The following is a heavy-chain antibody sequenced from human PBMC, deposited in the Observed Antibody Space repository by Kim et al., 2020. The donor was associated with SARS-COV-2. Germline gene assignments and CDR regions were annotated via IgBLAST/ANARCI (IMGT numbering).Heavy chain of an antibody. D-gene: IGHD6-19*01. Sequence: SETLSLTCAVYGGSFSGYYWSWIRQPPGKGLEWIGEINHSGSTNYNPSLKSRVTISVDTSKNQFSLKLGSVTAADTAVYYCARGRPGIAVAGWGTQFRFDPWGQGTLVTVSS. J-gene: IGHJ5*02. V-gene: IGHV4-34*01. CDR2: INHSGST. CDR1: GGSFSGYY. CDR3: ARGRPGIAVAGWGTQFRFDP.